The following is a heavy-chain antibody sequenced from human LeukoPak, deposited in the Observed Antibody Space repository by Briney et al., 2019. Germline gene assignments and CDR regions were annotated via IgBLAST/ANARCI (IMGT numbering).Heavy chain of an antibody. V-gene: IGHV3-30*18. J-gene: IGHJ6*02. D-gene: IGHD6-19*01. CDR2: ISYDGSNK. CDR1: GFTFSSYG. CDR3: AKDPKHSSGWLIYYYYYGMDV. Sequence: GGSLRLSCAASGFTFSSYGMHWVRQAPGKGLEWVAVISYDGSNKYYADSVKGRFTISRDNSKNMLYLQMNSLRAEDTAVYYCAKDPKHSSGWLIYYYYYGMDVWGQGTTVTVSS.